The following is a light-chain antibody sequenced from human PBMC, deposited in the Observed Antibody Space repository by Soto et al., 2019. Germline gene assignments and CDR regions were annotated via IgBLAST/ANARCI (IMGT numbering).Light chain of an antibody. CDR1: QDISNY. Sequence: DIQMTQSPSSLSASVGDRVTITCQASQDISNYLNWYQQKPGKAPKLLIYDASNLETGVPSRFSGSRSGTDFTCTLSSLQPEDIATYYCQQYDNLPLTFGGGTKVEIK. CDR2: DAS. V-gene: IGKV1-33*01. CDR3: QQYDNLPLT. J-gene: IGKJ4*01.